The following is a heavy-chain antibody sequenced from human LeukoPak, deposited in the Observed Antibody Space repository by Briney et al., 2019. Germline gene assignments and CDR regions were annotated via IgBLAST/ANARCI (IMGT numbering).Heavy chain of an antibody. V-gene: IGHV3-30*02. J-gene: IGHJ4*02. CDR3: ARESGSVTSEVDFDY. D-gene: IGHD4-17*01. CDR1: GFTFSSYG. CDR2: IRYDGSNK. Sequence: GGSLRLSCAASGFTFSSYGMHWVRQAPGKGLEWVAFIRYDGSNKHYADSVKGRFTISRDNSKNTLYLQMNSLRAEDTAVYYCARESGSVTSEVDFDYWGQGTLVTVSS.